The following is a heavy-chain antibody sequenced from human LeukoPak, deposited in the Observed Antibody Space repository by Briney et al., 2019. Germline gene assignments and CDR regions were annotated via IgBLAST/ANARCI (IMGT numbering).Heavy chain of an antibody. CDR1: GFTFSSFS. J-gene: IGHJ4*02. CDR2: ISSSSAIT. CDR3: ARDLISGAYTFDY. V-gene: IGHV3-48*01. Sequence: GGSLRLSCAASGFTFSSFSMNWVRQVPGKGLEWVSYISSSSAITNYADSVKGRFTISRDNAENTLSLQMNSLRREDTAVYYCARDLISGAYTFDYWGQGTLVTVSS. D-gene: IGHD1-26*01.